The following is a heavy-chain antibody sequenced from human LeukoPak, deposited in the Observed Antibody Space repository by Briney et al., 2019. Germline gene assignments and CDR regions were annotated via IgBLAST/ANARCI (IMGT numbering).Heavy chain of an antibody. CDR2: ISNSDGST. Sequence: GRSLRLSCAASGFTFSSYAMRWVRQAPGKGLEWVLTISNSDGSTYYADSAKGRFSISRDNSENTLYLQMNSLRAEDTAVYYCAKATGYLLWGQGTVVTVSS. CDR1: GFTFSSYA. J-gene: IGHJ4*02. CDR3: AKATGYLL. V-gene: IGHV3-23*01. D-gene: IGHD1-14*01.